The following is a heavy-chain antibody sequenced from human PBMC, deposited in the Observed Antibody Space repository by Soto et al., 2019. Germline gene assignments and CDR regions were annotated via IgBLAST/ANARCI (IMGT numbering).Heavy chain of an antibody. J-gene: IGHJ4*02. Sequence: EVQLLESGGGVVQPGGSLRLSCVASGFNFKKFAMSWVRQAPGEGLEWVSGISCCGGSTSYADSVKGRFSIARDDSTNTLSLHINNPRGEDTAQSYCAQADGEQWLLPHLDKWGQGTLVTVS. CDR3: AQADGEQWLLPHLDK. CDR1: GFNFKKFA. CDR2: ISCCGGST. D-gene: IGHD6-19*01. V-gene: IGHV3-23*01.